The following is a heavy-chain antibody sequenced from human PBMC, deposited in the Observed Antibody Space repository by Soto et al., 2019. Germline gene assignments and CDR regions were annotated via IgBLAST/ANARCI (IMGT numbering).Heavy chain of an antibody. CDR3: ARGVGSGWLNWFDT. CDR1: GASISSYNY. V-gene: IGHV4-39*07. D-gene: IGHD6-19*01. J-gene: IGHJ5*02. CDR2: IIYSGNS. Sequence: SSETLSLTCNVSGASISSYNYLGWFRQPPGKGLEWIGSIIYSGNSMYNPSLQSRLTLFVDTSKNQFSLKLSSVTAADTAVYYCARGVGSGWLNWFDTWCQGTLVTVSS.